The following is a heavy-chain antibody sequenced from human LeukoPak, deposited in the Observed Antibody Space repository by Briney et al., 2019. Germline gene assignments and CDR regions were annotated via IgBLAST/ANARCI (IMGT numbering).Heavy chain of an antibody. Sequence: QTGGSLRLSCAASGFTFSSYAMSWVRQAPGKGLEWVANIKQDGSEKYYVDSVKGRFTISRDNAKNSLYLQMNSLRAEDTAVYYCARDGWSPDYWGQGTLVTVSS. CDR1: GFTFSSYA. V-gene: IGHV3-7*01. J-gene: IGHJ4*02. CDR2: IKQDGSEK. CDR3: ARDGWSPDY.